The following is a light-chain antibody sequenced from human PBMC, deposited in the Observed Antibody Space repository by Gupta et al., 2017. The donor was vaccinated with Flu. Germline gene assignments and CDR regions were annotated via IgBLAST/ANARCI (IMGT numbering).Light chain of an antibody. CDR3: CSSEGTSTYVV. V-gene: IGLV2-23*02. J-gene: IGLJ2*01. CDR1: SSDDVSYNI. CDR2: EVS. Sequence: SSDDVSYNIDACYHQHPGKAPNILIYEVSKRPSGVFNRFSGSKSGNTAALTITWLQAEDEADYYCCSSEGTSTYVVFGGGTKLTVL.